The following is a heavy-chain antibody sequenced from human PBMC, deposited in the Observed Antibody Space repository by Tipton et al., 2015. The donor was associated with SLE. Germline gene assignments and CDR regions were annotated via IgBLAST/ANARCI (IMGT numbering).Heavy chain of an antibody. Sequence: QLVQSGPEVKKPGESLKISCKVYGYNFTTYWIGWVRQMPGKGLEWMGIIYPGDSHTRYNPSFQGQVTISADKSITSAYLQWSSLKASDTAMYYCARRDSSCHWYFDLWGRGTLVTVSS. V-gene: IGHV5-51*03. D-gene: IGHD3-22*01. CDR1: GYNFTTYW. CDR3: ARRDSSCHWYFDL. J-gene: IGHJ2*01. CDR2: IYPGDSHT.